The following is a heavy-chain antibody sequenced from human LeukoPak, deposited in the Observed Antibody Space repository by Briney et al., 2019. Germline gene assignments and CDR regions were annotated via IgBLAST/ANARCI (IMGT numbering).Heavy chain of an antibody. CDR1: GVSLRGYY. CDR3: ARGRNYVSDYYFDV. V-gene: IGHV4-34*01. CDR2: ISHEGDS. J-gene: IGHJ6*03. D-gene: IGHD1-7*01. Sequence: SETLSLTCAVYGVSLRGYYWSWIRQSPEKGLEWIGEISHEGDSIYNPSLKSRLTLSVDMSKNQFSLNLRSVTAADTAVYYCARGRNYVSDYYFDVWGKGATVIVSS.